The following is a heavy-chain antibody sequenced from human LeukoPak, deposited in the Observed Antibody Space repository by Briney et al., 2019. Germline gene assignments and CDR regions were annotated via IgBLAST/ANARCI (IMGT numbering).Heavy chain of an antibody. CDR2: ISSSSSYI. J-gene: IGHJ6*04. V-gene: IGHV3-21*01. CDR1: GFTFSSYS. CDR3: ARDQGPGAPSGMDV. D-gene: IGHD7-27*01. Sequence: GGSLRLPCAASGFTFSSYSMNWVRQAPGKGLEWVSSISSSSSYIYYADSVKGRFTISRDNAKNSLYLQMNSLRAEDTAVYYCARDQGPGAPSGMDVWGKGTTVTVSP.